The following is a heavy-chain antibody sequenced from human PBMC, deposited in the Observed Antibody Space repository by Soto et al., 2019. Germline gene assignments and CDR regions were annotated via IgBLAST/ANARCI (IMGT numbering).Heavy chain of an antibody. CDR3: AADRYYYDSSGYQDFDY. CDR1: GFTFTSSA. CDR2: IVVGSGNT. V-gene: IGHV1-58*01. Sequence: SVKVSCKASGFTFTSSAVQWVRQARGQRLEWIGWIVVGSGNTNYAQKFQERVTITRDMSTSTAYMELSSLRSEDTAVYYCAADRYYYDSSGYQDFDYWGQGTLVTVSS. J-gene: IGHJ4*02. D-gene: IGHD3-22*01.